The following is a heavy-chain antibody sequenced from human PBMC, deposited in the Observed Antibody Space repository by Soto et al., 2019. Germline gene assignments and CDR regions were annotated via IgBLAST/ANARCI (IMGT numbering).Heavy chain of an antibody. CDR1: GGSISSYY. CDR2: IYYSGST. J-gene: IGHJ4*02. D-gene: IGHD3-9*01. CDR3: ARSPYFDWLSNPYFDY. Sequence: KPSETLSLTCTVSGGSISSYYWSWIRQPPGKGLEWIGYIYYSGSTNYNPSLKSRVTISVDTSKNQFSLKLSSVTAADTAVYYCARSPYFDWLSNPYFDYWGQGTLVTVSS. V-gene: IGHV4-59*01.